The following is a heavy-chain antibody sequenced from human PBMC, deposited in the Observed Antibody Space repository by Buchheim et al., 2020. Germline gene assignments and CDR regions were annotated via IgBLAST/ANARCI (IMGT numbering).Heavy chain of an antibody. CDR3: ARGRITMVRGVIRYYFDY. J-gene: IGHJ4*02. CDR1: GGSFSGYY. CDR2: INHSGST. Sequence: QVQLQESGPGLVKPSETLSLTCAVYGGSFSGYYWSWIRQPPGKGLEWIGEINHSGSTNYNPSLKSRVTISVDTSKNQFSLKLSSVTAADTAVYYCARGRITMVRGVIRYYFDYWGQGTL. D-gene: IGHD3-10*01. V-gene: IGHV4-34*01.